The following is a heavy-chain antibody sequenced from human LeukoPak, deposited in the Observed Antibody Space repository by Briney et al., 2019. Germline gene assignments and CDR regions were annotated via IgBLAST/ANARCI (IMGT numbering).Heavy chain of an antibody. J-gene: IGHJ4*02. D-gene: IGHD2-8*01. V-gene: IGHV3-53*01. CDR3: ATGYCTDGVCYWAPFDN. CDR2: MYGGGNT. CDR1: GFTFSSYS. Sequence: QPGGSLRPSCAASGFTFSSYSMNWVRQAPGKGLEWVSLMYGGGNTYYADSVKGRFTISRDNSRNTLYLQMNSLRAEDTAVYYCATGYCTDGVCYWAPFDNWGQGTLVTVSS.